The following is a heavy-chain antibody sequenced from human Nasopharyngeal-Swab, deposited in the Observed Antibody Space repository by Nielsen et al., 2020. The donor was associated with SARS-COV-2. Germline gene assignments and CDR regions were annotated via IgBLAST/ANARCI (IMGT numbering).Heavy chain of an antibody. J-gene: IGHJ4*02. D-gene: IGHD4-23*01. CDR3: AKGESDGGNAPLDY. Sequence: GGSLRLSCAASGFTFSSYAMSWVRQAPGKGLEWVSAISVSGGSTYYADSVKGRFTISRDNSKNSLYLQMNSLRTEDTALYYCAKGESDGGNAPLDYWGQGTLVTVSS. V-gene: IGHV3-23*01. CDR2: ISVSGGST. CDR1: GFTFSSYA.